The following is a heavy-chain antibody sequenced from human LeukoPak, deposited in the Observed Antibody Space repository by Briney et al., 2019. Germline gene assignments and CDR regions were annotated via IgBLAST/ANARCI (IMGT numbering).Heavy chain of an antibody. CDR2: IYYSGST. CDR3: ARPSGYSSGWYAWHAFDI. V-gene: IGHV4-59*08. Sequence: SETLSLTCTVSAGSISSYYWSWIRQPPGKGLEWIGYIYYSGSTNYNPSLKSRVTISVDTSKNQFSLKLSSVTAADTAVYYCARPSGYSSGWYAWHAFDIWGQGTMVTVSS. D-gene: IGHD6-19*01. CDR1: AGSISSYY. J-gene: IGHJ3*02.